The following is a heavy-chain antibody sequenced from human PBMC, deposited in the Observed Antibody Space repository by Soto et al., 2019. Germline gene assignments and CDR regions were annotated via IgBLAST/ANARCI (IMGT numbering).Heavy chain of an antibody. CDR3: ARRYGDCFDF. CDR2: IYYSGST. J-gene: IGHJ4*02. CDR1: GGSISSYY. D-gene: IGHD4-17*01. V-gene: IGHV4-59*08. Sequence: PSETLSLTCTVSGGSISSYYWSWIRQPPGKGLEWIGYIYYSGSTNYNPSLKSRVTISVDTSKNQFSLKLSSVTAADTAVYYCARRYGDCFDFWGQGTLGTVSS.